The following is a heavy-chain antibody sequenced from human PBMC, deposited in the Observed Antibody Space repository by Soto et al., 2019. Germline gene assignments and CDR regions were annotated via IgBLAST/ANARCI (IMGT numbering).Heavy chain of an antibody. CDR2: ISWNSGSI. Sequence: EVQLVESGGGLVQPGRSLRLSCAASGFTFDDYAMHWVRQAPGKGLEWVSGISWNSGSIGYADSVKGRFTISRDNAKNSLYLQMNSLRAEDTALYYCAKDIGEGSGIQLWTYMDVWGKGTTVTVSS. D-gene: IGHD5-18*01. V-gene: IGHV3-9*01. J-gene: IGHJ6*03. CDR1: GFTFDDYA. CDR3: AKDIGEGSGIQLWTYMDV.